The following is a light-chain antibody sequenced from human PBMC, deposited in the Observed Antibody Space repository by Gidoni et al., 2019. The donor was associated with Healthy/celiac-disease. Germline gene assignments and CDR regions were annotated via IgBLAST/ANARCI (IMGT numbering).Light chain of an antibody. CDR2: SAS. CDR3: QQYYSYPLT. Sequence: AIRMTQSPSSFSASTGDRVTITCRASQGISSYLAWYQHKPGKAPKSLIYSASTLQSGVPSRFSGSGSGTDFTLTISCLQSEDFATYYCQQYYSYPLTFXGXTKVEIK. V-gene: IGKV1-8*01. J-gene: IGKJ4*01. CDR1: QGISSY.